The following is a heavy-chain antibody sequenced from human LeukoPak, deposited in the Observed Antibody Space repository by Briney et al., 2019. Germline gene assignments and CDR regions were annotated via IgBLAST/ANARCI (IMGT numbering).Heavy chain of an antibody. D-gene: IGHD2-2*01. CDR3: ARSLSTAGIDY. J-gene: IGHJ4*02. V-gene: IGHV4-38-2*01. CDR1: GYSISTGRY. CDR2: IYQSGST. Sequence: SETLSLTCAVSGYSISTGRYWGWIRQPPGKGLEWIGSIYQSGSTYYNPSLKSRVTISVYTSKNQFSLNLRSVTAADTAVYYCARSLSTAGIDYWGQGTLVTVSS.